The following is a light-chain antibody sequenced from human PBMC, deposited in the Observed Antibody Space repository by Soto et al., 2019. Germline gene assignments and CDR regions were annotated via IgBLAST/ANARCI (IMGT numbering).Light chain of an antibody. J-gene: IGLJ1*01. CDR3: NSYTSSSTYV. CDR2: DVS. CDR1: STDIGRYNY. Sequence: LTQPASVSGSPGQSITISCTGTSTDIGRYNYVSWYQQHPGKAPKLMIYDVSNRPSGVSNRFSGSKSGNTASLTISGLQAEDEADYYCNSYTSSSTYVFGTGTKVTVL. V-gene: IGLV2-14*03.